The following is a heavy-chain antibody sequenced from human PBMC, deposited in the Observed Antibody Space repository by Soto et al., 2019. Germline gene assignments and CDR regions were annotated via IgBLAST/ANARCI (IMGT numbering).Heavy chain of an antibody. V-gene: IGHV5-51*01. D-gene: IGHD3-22*01. Sequence: GESLKISCKGSGYTFTNYWIGWVRQMPGKGLEWMGIIYPDDSDTRYSRSFQGQVTISADQSISTAYLQWSSLKASDTAMYYCARRLFHYDSGNFLNWLDSWGQGTLVTVSS. CDR2: IYPDDSDT. J-gene: IGHJ5*01. CDR1: GYTFTNYW. CDR3: ARRLFHYDSGNFLNWLDS.